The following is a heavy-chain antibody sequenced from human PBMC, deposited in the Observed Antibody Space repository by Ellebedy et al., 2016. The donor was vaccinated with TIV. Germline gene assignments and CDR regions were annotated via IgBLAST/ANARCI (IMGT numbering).Heavy chain of an antibody. CDR2: TSAQNDHI. Sequence: ASVKVSCKASGYTFTSYGVSWLRQAPGQGLEWMGWTSAQNDHINNAQKFQDRVTMTTDTSTGTAYLELRSLRSDDTAVYYCASRHPDHAPILSRCGGDCYALDYWGQGTLVNVSS. CDR1: GYTFTSYG. J-gene: IGHJ4*02. V-gene: IGHV1-18*04. CDR3: ASRHPDHAPILSRCGGDCYALDY. D-gene: IGHD2-21*02.